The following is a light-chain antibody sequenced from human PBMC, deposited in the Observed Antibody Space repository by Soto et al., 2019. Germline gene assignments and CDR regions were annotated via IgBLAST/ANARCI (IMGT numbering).Light chain of an antibody. Sequence: NFMLTQPHSVSESPGKTVTISCTRSSGSIASNYVQWYQQRPGSAPTTVIYEDNQRSSGVPDRFSGSIDSSSNSASLTISGLKTEDEADYYCQSYDSGFVVFGGGTKVTVL. J-gene: IGLJ2*01. CDR1: SGSIASNY. V-gene: IGLV6-57*04. CDR3: QSYDSGFVV. CDR2: EDN.